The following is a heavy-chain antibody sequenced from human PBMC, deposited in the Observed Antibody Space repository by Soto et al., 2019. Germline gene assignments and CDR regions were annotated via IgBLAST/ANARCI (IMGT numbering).Heavy chain of an antibody. CDR3: ARDSNMITFGGVIAFNCDY. CDR1: GFTFSSYA. CDR2: ISYDGSNK. Sequence: QVQLVESGGGVVQPGTSLRLSCAASGFTFSSYAMHWVRQAPGKGLEWVAVISYDGSNKYYVDSVKGRFTISRDNYKNTLYLQMNSLRAEDTAVYYCARDSNMITFGGVIAFNCDYWGQGTLVTVSS. D-gene: IGHD3-16*02. V-gene: IGHV3-30-3*01. J-gene: IGHJ4*02.